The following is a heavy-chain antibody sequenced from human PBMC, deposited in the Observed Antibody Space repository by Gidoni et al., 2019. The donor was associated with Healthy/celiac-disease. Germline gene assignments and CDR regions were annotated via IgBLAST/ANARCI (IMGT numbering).Heavy chain of an antibody. V-gene: IGHV3-23*01. CDR2: ISGSGGST. Sequence: EVQLLESGGGLVQPGGSLRLSWAASGFTFSRYAMSGVRQAPGKGLEWVSAISGSGGSTYYADSVKGRFTISRDNSKNTLYLQMNSLRAEDTAVYYCAKEESIAAAGTGDYWGQGTLVTVSS. D-gene: IGHD6-13*01. J-gene: IGHJ4*02. CDR1: GFTFSRYA. CDR3: AKEESIAAAGTGDY.